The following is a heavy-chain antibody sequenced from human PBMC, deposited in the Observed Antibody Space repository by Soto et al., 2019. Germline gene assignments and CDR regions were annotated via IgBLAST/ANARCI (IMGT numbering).Heavy chain of an antibody. D-gene: IGHD1-26*01. CDR1: EFTFSHYS. V-gene: IGHV3-30-3*01. J-gene: IGHJ4*02. Sequence: GGFLRLSCAASEFTFSHYSMHWVRQAPDLGLEWVAFISYDGSNKYYADSVKGRFTISRDNVNNTLFLQRDSLKASDTAMYYCARLMGLKWEPVEYWGQGTLVTVSS. CDR2: ISYDGSNK. CDR3: ARLMGLKWEPVEY.